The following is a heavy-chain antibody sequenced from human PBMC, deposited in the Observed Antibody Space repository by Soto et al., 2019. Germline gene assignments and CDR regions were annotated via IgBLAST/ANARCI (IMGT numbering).Heavy chain of an antibody. CDR2: IYSGGST. J-gene: IGHJ6*02. CDR3: ARDSGQLWQRVGYYYYYGMDV. D-gene: IGHD5-18*01. Sequence: GGSLRLSCAASGFTVSSNYMSWVRQAPGKGLEWVSVIYSGGSTYYPDSVKGRFTISSDNSKNTLYLQLNSLRAEDTAVYYCARDSGQLWQRVGYYYYYGMDVWGQGTTVTVSS. CDR1: GFTVSSNY. V-gene: IGHV3-53*01.